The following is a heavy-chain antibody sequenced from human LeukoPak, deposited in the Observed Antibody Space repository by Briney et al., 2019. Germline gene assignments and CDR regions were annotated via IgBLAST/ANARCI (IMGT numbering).Heavy chain of an antibody. V-gene: IGHV4-4*07. CDR2: IYTSGST. J-gene: IGHJ6*03. CDR3: ARERKDIVVVPAAIRYYYYMDV. Sequence: SWIRQPAXKGLEWIGRIYTSGSTNYNPSLKSRVTMSVDTSKNQFSLKLSSVTAADTAVYYCARERKDIVVVPAAIRYYYYMDVWGKGTTVTISS. D-gene: IGHD2-2*01.